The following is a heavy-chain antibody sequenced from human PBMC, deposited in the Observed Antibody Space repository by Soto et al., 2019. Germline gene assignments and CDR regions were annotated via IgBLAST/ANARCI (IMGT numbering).Heavy chain of an antibody. CDR3: AGSGYDRRGNIDY. J-gene: IGHJ4*02. Sequence: PSETLSLTCTVSGGSISSGDYYWSWIRQPPGKGLEWIGYIYYSGSTYYNPSLKSRVTISVDTSKNQFSLKLSSVTAADTAVYYCAGSGYDRRGNIDYWGQGTLVTVSS. CDR2: IYYSGST. D-gene: IGHD5-12*01. V-gene: IGHV4-30-4*01. CDR1: GGSISSGDYY.